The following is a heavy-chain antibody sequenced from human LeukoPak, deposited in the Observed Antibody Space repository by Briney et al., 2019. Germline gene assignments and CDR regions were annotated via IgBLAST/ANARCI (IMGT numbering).Heavy chain of an antibody. CDR1: GGSIRSTSYY. CDR2: IYYSGST. D-gene: IGHD6-19*01. CDR3: ARTTQWLPHDFDY. Sequence: SETLSLTCTVSGGSIRSTSYYWGWIRQPPGKGLEWIGSIYYSGSTYYNPSLKSRVTISVDTSKNQFSLKLSSVTAADTAVYYCARTTQWLPHDFDYWGQGTLVTVSS. V-gene: IGHV4-39*07. J-gene: IGHJ4*02.